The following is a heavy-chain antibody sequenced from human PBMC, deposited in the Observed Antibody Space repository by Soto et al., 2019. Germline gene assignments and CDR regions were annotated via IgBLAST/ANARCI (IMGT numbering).Heavy chain of an antibody. V-gene: IGHV3-23*01. CDR3: AKGAWLDY. CDR2: VSGRDGST. J-gene: IGHJ4*02. CDR1: GLPFTTFD. D-gene: IGHD5-12*01. Sequence: EVQLLESGGGLVQPGASLRLSCAASGLPFTTFDMSWARQAPGKGLEWVSVVSGRDGSTSYADSLKGRFTISKDSSKNTLYLQMNSLRAEDTALYYCAKGAWLDYWGQGTLVTVSS.